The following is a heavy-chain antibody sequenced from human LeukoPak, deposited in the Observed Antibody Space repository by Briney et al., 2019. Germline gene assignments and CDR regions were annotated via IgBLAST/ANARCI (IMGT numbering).Heavy chain of an antibody. J-gene: IGHJ4*02. V-gene: IGHV1-2*04. CDR3: ARDQEAFDY. Sequence: GASVKVSCKASGYTFIGYYMHWVRQAPGQGLEWMGWITPNSGGTNYAQKFQGWVTMTRDTSISAAYMELSRLRSDDTAVYYCARDQEAFDYWGQGTLVTVSS. CDR2: ITPNSGGT. CDR1: GYTFIGYY.